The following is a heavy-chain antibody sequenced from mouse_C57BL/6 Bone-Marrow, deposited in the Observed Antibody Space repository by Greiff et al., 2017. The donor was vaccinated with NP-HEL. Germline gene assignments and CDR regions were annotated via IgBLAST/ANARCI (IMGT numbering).Heavy chain of an antibody. J-gene: IGHJ3*01. Sequence: VQLQQPGAELVMPGASVKLSCKASGYTFTSYWMHWVKQRPGQGLEWIGEIDPSDSYTNYNQKFKGKSTLTVDKSSSPAYMQLSSLTSVESAVYYCARLRPASYWGKGTLVTVSA. CDR3: ARLRPASY. D-gene: IGHD2-4*01. CDR1: GYTFTSYW. CDR2: IDPSDSYT. V-gene: IGHV1-69*01.